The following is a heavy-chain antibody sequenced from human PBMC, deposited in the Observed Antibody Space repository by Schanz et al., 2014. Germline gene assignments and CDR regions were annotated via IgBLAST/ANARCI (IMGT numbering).Heavy chain of an antibody. CDR2: ITAYNGDT. D-gene: IGHD3-10*01. J-gene: IGHJ6*02. CDR3: ARAKRFGDMDV. Sequence: QVQLVQSGAEVKKPGASVKVSCKASGYTFTSYGISWVRQAPGQGLEWMGWITAYNGDTDYALKLQGRVTMTIDPYTSTAYMELRSLRSDDTAVYYCARAKRFGDMDVWGQGTTVTVSS. CDR1: GYTFTSYG. V-gene: IGHV1-18*01.